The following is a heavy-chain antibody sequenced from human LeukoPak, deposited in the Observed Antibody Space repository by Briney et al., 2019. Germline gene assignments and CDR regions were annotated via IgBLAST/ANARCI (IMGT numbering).Heavy chain of an antibody. V-gene: IGHV4-59*08. D-gene: IGHD3-10*01. CDR3: ARVGTMVRGRPTLPFYFDY. CDR1: DGSINNYY. CDR2: IHYSGST. Sequence: SETLSLTCTVSDGSINNYYWTWIRQPPGKGLEWIGFIHYSGSTNYNPSLKSRVTISIGTSKKDFSLKLTSVTAADTAMYYCARVGTMVRGRPTLPFYFDYWGQGTLVTVSS. J-gene: IGHJ4*02.